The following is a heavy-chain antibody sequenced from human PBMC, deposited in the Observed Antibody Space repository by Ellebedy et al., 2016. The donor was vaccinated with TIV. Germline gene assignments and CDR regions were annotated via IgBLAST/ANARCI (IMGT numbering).Heavy chain of an antibody. CDR1: GFTFSSYS. V-gene: IGHV3-21*01. Sequence: GESLKISCAASGFTFSSYSMNWVRQAPGKGLEWVSSISSSSSYIYYVDSVKGRFTISRDNAKNSLYLQMNSLRAEDTAVYYCARGPLSVTEFDYWGQGTLVTVSS. J-gene: IGHJ4*02. CDR2: ISSSSSYI. CDR3: ARGPLSVTEFDY. D-gene: IGHD5-18*01.